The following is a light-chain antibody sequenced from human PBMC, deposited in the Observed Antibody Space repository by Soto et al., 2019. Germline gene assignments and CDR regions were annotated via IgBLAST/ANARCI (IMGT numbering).Light chain of an antibody. CDR3: QQYNSYRT. V-gene: IGKV1-5*01. J-gene: IGKJ2*01. CDR2: DAS. CDR1: QSISSW. Sequence: DIQMTQSPSTLSASVGDRVTITCRASQSISSWLAWYQQKPGKAPKLLIYDASRLESGVPSRFSGSGSGTEFTLTISSLQPDDFATYYCQQYNSYRTFGQGTKLEIK.